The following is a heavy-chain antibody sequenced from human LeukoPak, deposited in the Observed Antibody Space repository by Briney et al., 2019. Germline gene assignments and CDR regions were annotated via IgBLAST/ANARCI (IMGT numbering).Heavy chain of an antibody. CDR1: GFTFSSYA. CDR3: ARDPLVHM. Sequence: GGSLRLSCAASGFTFSSYAMHWVRQAPGKGLEWVAVISYDGSNKYYADSVKGRFTISRDNSKNTVYLQMNSLRVEDTAVYYCARDPLVHMWGQGSLVTVSS. V-gene: IGHV3-30-3*01. CDR2: ISYDGSNK. J-gene: IGHJ4*02. D-gene: IGHD2-21*01.